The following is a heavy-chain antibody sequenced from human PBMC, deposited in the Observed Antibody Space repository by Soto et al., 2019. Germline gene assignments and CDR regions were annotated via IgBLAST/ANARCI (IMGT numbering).Heavy chain of an antibody. J-gene: IGHJ6*02. CDR2: IYSGGST. CDR1: GFTVSSNY. CDR3: ASDTAMVTRDYYYYYGMEV. Sequence: GGSLRLSCAASGFTVSSNYMSWVRQAPGKGLEWVSVIYSGGSTYYADSVKGRFTISRDNSKNTLYLQMNSLRAEDTAVYYCASDTAMVTRDYYYYYGMEVWGQGTTVTVSS. D-gene: IGHD5-18*01. V-gene: IGHV3-53*01.